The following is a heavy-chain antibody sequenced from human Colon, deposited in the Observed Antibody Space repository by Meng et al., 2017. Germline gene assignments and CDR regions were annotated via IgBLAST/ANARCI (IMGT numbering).Heavy chain of an antibody. CDR2: IYSGGST. V-gene: IGHV3-53*01. J-gene: IGHJ4*02. D-gene: IGHD3-16*01. CDR3: ARSLVGASDY. CDR1: GFTVSSNY. Sequence: GGSLRPSCAASGFTVSSNYMSWVRQAPGKGLEWVSVIYSGGSTYYADSVKGRFTISRDNSKNTLYLQMNSLRAEDTAVYYCARSLVGASDYWGQGTLVTVSS.